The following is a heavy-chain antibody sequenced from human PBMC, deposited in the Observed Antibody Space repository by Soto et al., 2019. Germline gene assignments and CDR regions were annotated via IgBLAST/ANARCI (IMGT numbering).Heavy chain of an antibody. CDR3: ARSESPYHHDAFDI. CDR1: GGTFSSYT. J-gene: IGHJ3*02. CDR2: IIPILGIA. V-gene: IGHV1-69*02. Sequence: QVQLVQSGAEVKKPGSSVKVSCKASGGTFSSYTISWVRQAPGQGLEWMGRIIPILGIANYAQKFQGRVTITADKSTSTAYMELSSLRSEDTAVYYCARSESPYHHDAFDIWGQGTMVTVSS. D-gene: IGHD2-2*01.